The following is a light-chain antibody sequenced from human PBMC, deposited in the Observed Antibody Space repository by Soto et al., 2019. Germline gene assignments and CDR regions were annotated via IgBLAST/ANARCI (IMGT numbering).Light chain of an antibody. CDR2: DAS. CDR1: QTVNY. CDR3: QQRGTWPPLT. J-gene: IGKJ4*01. Sequence: IVLTQSPATLSLSPGESATLCCRASQTVNYLAWYQQKPGQAPRLLIYDASIRATGIPARFSGSGSGTDFTLAISSLEPEDFAVYYCQQRGTWPPLTFGGGTKVELK. V-gene: IGKV3-11*01.